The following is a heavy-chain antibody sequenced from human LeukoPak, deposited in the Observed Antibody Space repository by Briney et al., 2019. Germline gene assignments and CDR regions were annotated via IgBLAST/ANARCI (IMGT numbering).Heavy chain of an antibody. CDR2: ISSSGSGGNT. V-gene: IGHV3-23*01. CDR3: ASLMSRVIVTGDCDN. D-gene: IGHD1-14*01. J-gene: IGHJ4*02. CDR1: GVTLSSYA. Sequence: GGSLRLSCAASGVTLSSYAMSWARQAPGKGLEWVSGISSSGSGGNTYYADSVKGRFTISRDNSKNTLSLQMNSLRAEDTAVYYCASLMSRVIVTGDCDNWGQGTLVTVSS.